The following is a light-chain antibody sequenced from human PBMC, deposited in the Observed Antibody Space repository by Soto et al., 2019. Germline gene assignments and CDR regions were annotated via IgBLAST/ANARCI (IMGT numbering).Light chain of an antibody. CDR1: SGHSSYA. J-gene: IGLJ2*01. Sequence: QSVLTQSPSASASLAASVKLTCTLSSGHSSYAIAWHQQQPEKGPRYLMKLNSDGSHSKGDGIPDRFSGSSSGAERYLPISSLQSEDEADYYCQTWGTGIHVVFGGGTKLTVL. CDR2: LNSDGSH. CDR3: QTWGTGIHVV. V-gene: IGLV4-69*01.